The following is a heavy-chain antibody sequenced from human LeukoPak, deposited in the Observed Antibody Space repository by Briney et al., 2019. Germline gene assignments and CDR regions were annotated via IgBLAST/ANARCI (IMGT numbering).Heavy chain of an antibody. Sequence: PSETLSLTCTVSGGSISSYYWSWIRQPPGKGLEWVGYIYNSGSTNYNPSLKSRVTISVDTSKNQFSLKLTSVTAADTAVYYCARRSGYYYGVDVWGQGTTVTVSS. CDR3: ARRSGYYYGVDV. CDR2: IYNSGST. CDR1: GGSISSYY. V-gene: IGHV4-59*08. D-gene: IGHD3-10*01. J-gene: IGHJ6*02.